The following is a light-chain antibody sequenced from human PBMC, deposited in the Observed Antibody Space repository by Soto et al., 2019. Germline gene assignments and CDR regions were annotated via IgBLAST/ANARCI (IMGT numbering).Light chain of an antibody. CDR2: DAS. V-gene: IGKV1-5*01. Sequence: DIQMTQSPSTLSASVGDRVTITCRASQSIRTWLAWYQQKPGKAPKLLIYDASSLKSGVPPRFSGGGSGTEFTLTISSLQPDDFTAYYCQQYNTNPWTFGQGTKVDIK. CDR1: QSIRTW. CDR3: QQYNTNPWT. J-gene: IGKJ1*01.